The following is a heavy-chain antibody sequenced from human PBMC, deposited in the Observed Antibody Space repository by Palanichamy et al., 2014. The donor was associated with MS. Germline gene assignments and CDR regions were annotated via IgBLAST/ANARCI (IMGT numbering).Heavy chain of an antibody. V-gene: IGHV3-48*02. Sequence: ITSSSSTIYYADSVKGRFTISRDNAKNSLYLQMNSLRDEDTAVYHCGPSRSGYGYMDVWGKGTTVTVSS. CDR2: ITSSSSTI. CDR3: GPSRSGYGYMDV. D-gene: IGHD3-3*01. J-gene: IGHJ6*03.